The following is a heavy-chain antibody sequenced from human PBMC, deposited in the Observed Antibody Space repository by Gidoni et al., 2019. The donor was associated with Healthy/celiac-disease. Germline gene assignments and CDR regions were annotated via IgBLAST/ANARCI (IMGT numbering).Heavy chain of an antibody. CDR1: GFSLSTSGVG. CDR3: AHRQGHGLRYFDWLRPATPIRAAGNWFDP. Sequence: QITLKESGPTLVKPTQTLTLTSTSSGFSLSTSGVGVGWIRQPPGNALEWLALIYWNDDKRYSPSLKSRLTITKDTSKNQVVLTMTNMDPVDTATYYCAHRQGHGLRYFDWLRPATPIRAAGNWFDPWGQGTLVTVSS. V-gene: IGHV2-5*01. D-gene: IGHD3-9*01. CDR2: IYWNDDK. J-gene: IGHJ5*02.